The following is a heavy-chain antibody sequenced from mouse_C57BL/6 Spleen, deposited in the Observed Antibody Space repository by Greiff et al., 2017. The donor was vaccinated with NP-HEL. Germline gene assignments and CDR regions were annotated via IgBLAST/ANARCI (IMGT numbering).Heavy chain of an antibody. J-gene: IGHJ4*01. Sequence: QVQLQQPGAELVRPGSSVKLSCKASGYTFTSYWMHWVKQRPIQGLEWIGNIDPSDSETHYIQKFKDKATLTVDKSSSTAYKQRSSLTSEDSAVYCCARGRPYAMDYWGQGTSVTVSS. CDR2: IDPSDSET. CDR1: GYTFTSYW. V-gene: IGHV1-52*01. CDR3: ARGRPYAMDY.